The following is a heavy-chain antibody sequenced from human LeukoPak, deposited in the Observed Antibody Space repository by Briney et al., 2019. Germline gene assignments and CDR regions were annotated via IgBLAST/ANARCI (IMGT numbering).Heavy chain of an antibody. V-gene: IGHV4-34*01. D-gene: IGHD2-15*01. Sequence: SETMSLTCAVDAGSFSAYYWSWIRQPPGKGLEWSGEINHSGSTNYNPSLKSRVTISVDTSKDQFSLKLSCVTAADTAVYYCASRDYCSGGSCYGGSYYFDYWGQGTLVTVSS. CDR2: INHSGST. CDR3: ASRDYCSGGSCYGGSYYFDY. J-gene: IGHJ4*02. CDR1: AGSFSAYY.